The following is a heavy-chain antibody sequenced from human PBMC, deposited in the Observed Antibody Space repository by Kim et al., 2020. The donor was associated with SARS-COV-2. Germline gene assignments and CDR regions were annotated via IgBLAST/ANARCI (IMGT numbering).Heavy chain of an antibody. CDR3: ARAHSSGWYNYYYGMDV. CDR1: GDSVSSNSAA. D-gene: IGHD6-19*01. V-gene: IGHV6-1*01. J-gene: IGHJ6*02. Sequence: SQTLSLTCAISGDSVSSNSAAWNWIRQSPSRGLEWLGRTYYRSKWYNDYAVSVKSRITINPDTSKNQFSLQLNSVTPEDTAVYYCARAHSSGWYNYYYGMDVWGQGPTVTVSS. CDR2: TYYRSKWYN.